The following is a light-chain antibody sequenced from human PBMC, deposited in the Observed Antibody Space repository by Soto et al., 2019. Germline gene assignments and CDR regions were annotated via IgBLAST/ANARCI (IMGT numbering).Light chain of an antibody. CDR3: QQNYNSLIT. CDR1: QSITTH. CDR2: AAS. J-gene: IGKJ5*01. V-gene: IGKV1-39*01. Sequence: DIQMTQSPSSLSASVGDRVTITCRASQSITTHLNWYQQKAGKAPKLLIYAASSLQRGVPSRFSGSGSGTDFTLTISSLQPEDFTTYYCQQNYNSLITFGQGTRLEIK.